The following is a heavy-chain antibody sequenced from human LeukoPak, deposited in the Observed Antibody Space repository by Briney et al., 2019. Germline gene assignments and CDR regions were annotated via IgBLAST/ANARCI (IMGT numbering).Heavy chain of an antibody. J-gene: IGHJ4*02. CDR2: IHNDGST. Sequence: GGSLRLSCAASGFIVSSNYMTWVRQAPGEGLEWVSVIHNDGSTYYTDSVKGRFTISRDNSKNTLYLQMNSLRVEDTAVYYCAALARDYWGQETLVTVSS. CDR1: GFIVSSNY. CDR3: AALARDY. D-gene: IGHD3-3*02. V-gene: IGHV3-53*01.